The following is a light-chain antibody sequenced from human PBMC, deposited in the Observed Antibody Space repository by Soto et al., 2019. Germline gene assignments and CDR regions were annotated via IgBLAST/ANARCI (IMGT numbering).Light chain of an antibody. CDR3: SSFTTSRLYV. V-gene: IGLV2-14*01. CDR1: PNDIGAYDY. CDR2: GVR. Sequence: QSALTQPTSVSGSPGQSIAISFTGNPNDIGAYDYVSWYQQHPGKAPRLLIHGVRNRPPGISSRFSGSKSGLTASLPISGLQAEDEADYYCSSFTTSRLYVFGHGTKVTVL. J-gene: IGLJ1*01.